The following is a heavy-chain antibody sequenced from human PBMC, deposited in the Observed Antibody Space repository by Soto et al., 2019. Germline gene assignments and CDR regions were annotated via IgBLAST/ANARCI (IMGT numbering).Heavy chain of an antibody. J-gene: IGHJ5*02. D-gene: IGHD2-2*01. CDR2: INPNSGGT. V-gene: IGHV1-2*02. Sequence: ASVKVSCKASGYTFTGYYMHWVRQAPGQGLEWMGWINPNSGGTNYAQKFQGRVTMTRDTSISTAYMELSRLRSDDTAVHYCARVVVPAAMAYNWLDPWGQGTLVTVS. CDR1: GYTFTGYY. CDR3: ARVVVPAAMAYNWLDP.